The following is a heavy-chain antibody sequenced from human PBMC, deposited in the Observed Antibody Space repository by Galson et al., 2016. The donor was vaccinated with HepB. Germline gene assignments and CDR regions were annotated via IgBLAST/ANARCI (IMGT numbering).Heavy chain of an antibody. CDR2: IYFAGNT. Sequence: SETLSLTCTVSGGSISSSSYYWAWIRQPPGKGLEWIGRIYFAGNTQYKPSLKSRVTLSIDTSRNQFSLKVRSVTAADTAVYYCARHGRELIPQVDHWGQGTMVTVSS. V-gene: IGHV4-39*01. J-gene: IGHJ3*01. CDR3: ARHGRELIPQVDH. D-gene: IGHD1-26*01. CDR1: GGSISSSSYY.